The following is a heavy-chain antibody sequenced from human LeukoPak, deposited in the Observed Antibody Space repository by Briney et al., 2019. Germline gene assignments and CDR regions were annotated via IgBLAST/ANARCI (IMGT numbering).Heavy chain of an antibody. CDR1: GGSITNYY. V-gene: IGHV4-59*01. CDR3: ARVSSTVAPWFDP. CDR2: IHNSGSS. D-gene: IGHD1-14*01. Sequence: SETLSLTCTVSGGSITNYYWSWIRQPPGKGLEWIGYIHNSGSSSYNPSLRSRATISMEKAKTQFSLKLTSVTPTDTAVYYCARVSSTVAPWFDPWGQGTLVTVSS. J-gene: IGHJ5*02.